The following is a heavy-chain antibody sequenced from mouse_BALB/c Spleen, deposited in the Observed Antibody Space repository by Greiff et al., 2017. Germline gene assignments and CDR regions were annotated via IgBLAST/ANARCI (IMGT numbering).Heavy chain of an antibody. Sequence: VQLQQPGAELVKPGASVKLSCKASGYTFTSYWMHWVKQRPGQGLEWIGEINPSNGRTNYNEKFKSKATLTVDKSSSTAYMQLSSLTSEDSAVYYCAREGVWERGYFDYWGQGTTLTVSS. CDR2: INPSNGRT. CDR1: GYTFTSYW. D-gene: IGHD4-1*01. CDR3: AREGVWERGYFDY. V-gene: IGHV1S81*02. J-gene: IGHJ2*01.